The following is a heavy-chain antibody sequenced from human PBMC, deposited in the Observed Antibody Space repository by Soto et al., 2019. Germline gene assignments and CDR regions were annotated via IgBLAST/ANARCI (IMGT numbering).Heavy chain of an antibody. CDR3: ARAIKRWEVNYYFDY. V-gene: IGHV1-69*06. Sequence: QVVLLQSGAEVKEPGSSVRLSCQVSGSTFNNFAFSWVRQAPGQGPEWLGGIVVMSNAADYSQRFQDRVMITADTSTSTLYMELGSLTFDDTAVYYCARAIKRWEVNYYFDYWGPGTLVTVSS. D-gene: IGHD1-26*01. CDR2: IVVMSNAA. J-gene: IGHJ4*02. CDR1: GSTFNNFA.